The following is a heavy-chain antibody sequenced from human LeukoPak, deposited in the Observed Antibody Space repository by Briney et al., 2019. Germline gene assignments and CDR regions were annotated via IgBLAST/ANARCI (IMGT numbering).Heavy chain of an antibody. V-gene: IGHV3-21*01. CDR3: ARGQRTYYFDY. CDR1: GFTFSSYS. Sequence: GGSLRLSCAASGFTFSSYSMNWVRQAPGQGLEWVSSISSSSSYIYYADSVKGRFTISRDNAKNSLYLQMNSLRAEDTAVYYCARGQRTYYFDYWGQGTLVTVSS. J-gene: IGHJ4*02. D-gene: IGHD3-16*01. CDR2: ISSSSSYI.